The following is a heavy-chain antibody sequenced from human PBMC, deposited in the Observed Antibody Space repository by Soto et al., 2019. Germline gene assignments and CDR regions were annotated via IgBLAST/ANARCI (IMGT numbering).Heavy chain of an antibody. Sequence: PGESLKISCKGSGYSFSYYWIAWVRHVPGKGLEWMGIIYPGDSGTRYSTSFQGQVTISAVKSINTAYLQWSILNASVTAMYYWARQDGWEIYYLDPGGQGPLVTVSS. CDR1: GYSFSYYW. J-gene: IGHJ5*02. D-gene: IGHD3-22*01. CDR3: ARQDGWEIYYLDP. V-gene: IGHV5-51*01. CDR2: IYPGDSGT.